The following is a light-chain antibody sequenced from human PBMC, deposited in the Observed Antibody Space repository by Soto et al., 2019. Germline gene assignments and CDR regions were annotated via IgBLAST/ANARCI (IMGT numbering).Light chain of an antibody. J-gene: IGKJ1*01. CDR1: QTINNY. V-gene: IGKV1-39*01. CDR2: TSS. CDR3: QQTYGALTWT. Sequence: DIQMTQSPSSLSASVGGRVTITCRASQTINNYLNWYQQKPGRAPKLLISTSSSLQSGVPSTFSGSGSGTDFTLTINSLQPEDFATYYCQQTYGALTWTFGQGTKVDIK.